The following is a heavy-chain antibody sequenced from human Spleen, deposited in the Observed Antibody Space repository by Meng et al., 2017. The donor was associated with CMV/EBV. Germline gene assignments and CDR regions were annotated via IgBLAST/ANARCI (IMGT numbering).Heavy chain of an antibody. CDR2: ITWSGDMT. CDR3: AKGRGYSYALPFDF. J-gene: IGHJ4*01. CDR1: GFTFDDFM. Sequence: GESLKISCAASGFTFDDFMMYWARQAPGKGLEWVSLITWSGDMTSYADSVKGRFTISRDNSKNFLYLEMVSLRSEDTALYYCAKGRGYSYALPFDFWGQGTLVTVSS. V-gene: IGHV3-43*01. D-gene: IGHD5-18*01.